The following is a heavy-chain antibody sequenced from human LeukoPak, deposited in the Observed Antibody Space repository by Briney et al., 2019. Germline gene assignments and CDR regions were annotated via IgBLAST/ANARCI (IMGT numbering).Heavy chain of an antibody. CDR2: FFQSEKS. CDR1: GHSTTRGYY. V-gene: IGHV4-38-2*01. Sequence: SETLSLTCGISGHSTTRGYYWAWFRQSPGKGPEWIATFFQSEKSFYNPSLDSRVTLSLDTSKNQFSLRLTSVTAADTAIYYCARTLGMTGVGGWNYYFDYWGQGSLVTVSS. CDR3: ARTLGMTGVGGWNYYFDY. J-gene: IGHJ4*02. D-gene: IGHD6-19*01.